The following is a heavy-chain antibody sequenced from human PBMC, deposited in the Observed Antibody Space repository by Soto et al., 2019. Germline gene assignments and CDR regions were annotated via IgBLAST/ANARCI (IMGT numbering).Heavy chain of an antibody. Sequence: QVQLVESGGGVVQPGRSLRLSCAASGFSFSSCAMHWVRQAPGKGLERVADITHDGSNKYYADSVKGRLTISRDNFGNTVYLPMNSLRPDDTAVSYCARVNIAAAGIAYDFEYWGQGNLVSVPS. V-gene: IGHV3-30-3*01. CDR1: GFSFSSCA. CDR3: ARVNIAAAGIAYDFEY. J-gene: IGHJ4*02. CDR2: ITHDGSNK. D-gene: IGHD6-25*01.